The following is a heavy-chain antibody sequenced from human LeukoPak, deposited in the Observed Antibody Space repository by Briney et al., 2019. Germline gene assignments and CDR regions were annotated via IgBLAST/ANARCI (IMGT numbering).Heavy chain of an antibody. D-gene: IGHD5-12*01. CDR1: GGSVSSGSYY. CDR3: ARIGMVATNY. CDR2: INHSGST. J-gene: IGHJ4*02. Sequence: SETLSLTCTVSGGSVSSGSYYWSWIRQPPGKGLEWIGEINHSGSTNYNPSLKSRVTISVDTSKNQFSLKLSSVTAADTAVYYCARIGMVATNYWGQGTLVTVSS. V-gene: IGHV4-61*01.